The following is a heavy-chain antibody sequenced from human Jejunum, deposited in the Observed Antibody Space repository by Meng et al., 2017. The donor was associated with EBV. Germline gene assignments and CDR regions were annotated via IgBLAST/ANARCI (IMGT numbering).Heavy chain of an antibody. V-gene: IGHV3-11*01. CDR1: GFSFSDYY. Sequence: LHLLESGGGLVKPGGSLRLSCAASGFSFSDYYMGWIRQAPGKGLEWVSYISSGSGSTLYYADSVGGRFTISRDNAKNSLYLQMNSLRAEDTAVYYCAASAVVAPHYWGQGTLVTVSS. D-gene: IGHD2-15*01. J-gene: IGHJ4*02. CDR2: ISSGSGSTL. CDR3: AASAVVAPHY.